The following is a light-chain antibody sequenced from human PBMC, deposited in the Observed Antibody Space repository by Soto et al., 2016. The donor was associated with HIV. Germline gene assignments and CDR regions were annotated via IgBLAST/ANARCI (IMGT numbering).Light chain of an antibody. CDR1: QDISNY. CDR2: STS. V-gene: IGKV1-33*01. Sequence: DIQMTQSPSSLSASVGDRVTITCQASQDISNYLNWYQQKPGKAPKLLIYSTSNLKTGVPSRFSGSGSGTDFTFTISSLQPEDIATYYCQQYENLPRTFGQGTKVQIK. J-gene: IGKJ1*01. CDR3: QQYENLPRT.